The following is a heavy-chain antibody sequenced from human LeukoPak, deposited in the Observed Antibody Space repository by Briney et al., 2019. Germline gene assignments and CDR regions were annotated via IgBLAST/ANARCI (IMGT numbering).Heavy chain of an antibody. Sequence: ASVKVSCKASGYTFTGYYMHWVRQAPGQGLEWMGWINPNSGGTNYAQKFQGRVTMTRDTSISTAYMELSRLRSDDTAVYYCASWNYYGSGSYYERDYWGQGTLVTVSP. CDR2: INPNSGGT. CDR1: GYTFTGYY. CDR3: ASWNYYGSGSYYERDY. D-gene: IGHD3-10*01. V-gene: IGHV1-2*02. J-gene: IGHJ4*02.